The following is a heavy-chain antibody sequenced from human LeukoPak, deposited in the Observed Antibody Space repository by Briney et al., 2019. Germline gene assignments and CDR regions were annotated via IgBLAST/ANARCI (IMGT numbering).Heavy chain of an antibody. CDR1: GYTFTSYG. D-gene: IGHD3-22*01. V-gene: IGHV1-18*01. Sequence: ASVKVSCKASGYTFTSYGISWVRQAPGQGLEWIGWISAYNGNTNYAQKLQGRVTMTTDTSTSTAYMELRSLRSDDTAVYYCARDRVYYYDSSDNDAFDIWGQGTMVTVSS. CDR3: ARDRVYYYDSSDNDAFDI. CDR2: ISAYNGNT. J-gene: IGHJ3*02.